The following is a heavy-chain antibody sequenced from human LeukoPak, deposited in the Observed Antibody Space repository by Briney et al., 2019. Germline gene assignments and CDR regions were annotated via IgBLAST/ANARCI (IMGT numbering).Heavy chain of an antibody. D-gene: IGHD2-8*01. CDR1: GFTFSDAW. J-gene: IGHJ4*02. Sequence: GGSLRLSCAASGFTFSDAWMSRVRQAPGKGLEWVGRIKRKTDGGTTDYAAPVKGRFTISRDDSKNTVFLQMSSLKIEDTAVYYGGRGDLLYNWGQEPLVPVSS. CDR2: IKRKTDGGTT. CDR3: GRGDLLYN. V-gene: IGHV3-15*01.